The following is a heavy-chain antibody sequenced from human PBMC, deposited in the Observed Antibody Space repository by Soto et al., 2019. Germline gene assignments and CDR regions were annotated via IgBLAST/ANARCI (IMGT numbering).Heavy chain of an antibody. V-gene: IGHV3-23*01. J-gene: IGHJ5*02. CDR2: ISGGGGNT. CDR1: GFTFNNYA. D-gene: IGHD6-19*01. CDR3: AKDRGAGGRFSGIAVAGIPS. Sequence: EVQLLESGGDLVQPGGSLRLSCAASGFTFNNYAMSWVRQTPGKGLEWVSGISGGGGNTYYADSVTGRFTISRDNSRNTLYLQMNSLRAADTAIYYCAKDRGAGGRFSGIAVAGIPSWGQGTLVTVSS.